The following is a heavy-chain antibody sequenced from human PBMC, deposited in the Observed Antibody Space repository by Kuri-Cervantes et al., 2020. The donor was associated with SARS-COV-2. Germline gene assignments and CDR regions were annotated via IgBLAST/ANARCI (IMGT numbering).Heavy chain of an antibody. V-gene: IGHV3-30*02. Sequence: GESLKISCAASGFTFSSYGMHWVRQAPGKGLEWVAFIRYDGSNKYYADSVKGRFTISRDNAKNSLYLQMNSLRAEDTAVYYCARAGIAARFGRPHAFDIWGQGTMVTVSS. CDR1: GFTFSSYG. J-gene: IGHJ3*02. CDR2: IRYDGSNK. CDR3: ARAGIAARFGRPHAFDI. D-gene: IGHD6-6*01.